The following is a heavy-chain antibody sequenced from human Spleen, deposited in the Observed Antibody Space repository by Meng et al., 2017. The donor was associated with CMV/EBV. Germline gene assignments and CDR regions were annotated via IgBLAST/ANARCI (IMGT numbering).Heavy chain of an antibody. J-gene: IGHJ4*02. V-gene: IGHV3-11*04. Sequence: GESLKISCAASGFTFSDYYMSWIRQAPGKGLEWVSYISSSGSTIYYADSVKGRFTISRDNAKNSLYLQMNSLRAEDTAVYYCARHVDSSHSIDYWGQGTLVTVSS. D-gene: IGHD6-13*01. CDR3: ARHVDSSHSIDY. CDR2: ISSSGSTI. CDR1: GFTFSDYY.